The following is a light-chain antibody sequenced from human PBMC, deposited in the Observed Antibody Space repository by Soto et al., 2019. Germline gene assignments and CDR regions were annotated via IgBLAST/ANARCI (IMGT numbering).Light chain of an antibody. J-gene: IGKJ4*01. CDR3: LQHNSYPHT. CDR1: QGIRNE. CDR2: AAS. Sequence: DVRMTQXXSSPSASAADRVTXPLRASQGIRNELGWYQQKPGKAPKRLIYAASSLQSGVPSRFSGSGYGTEFTLTISSLQPEDFATYYCLQHNSYPHTFGGGTKVDIK. V-gene: IGKV1-17*01.